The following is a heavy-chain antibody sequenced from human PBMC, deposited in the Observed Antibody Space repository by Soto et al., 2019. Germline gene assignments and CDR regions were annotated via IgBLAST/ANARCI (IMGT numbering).Heavy chain of an antibody. Sequence: QVPLVQSGAEVKKPGSSVKVSCKASGGTFSSYSINWVRQAPGQGLEWMGEIIPIFGTANYAQKFQGRVTITADESTSTAYMELRSLRSEDTAVYYCARDVGRHSGGIDYWGPGTLVNVSS. V-gene: IGHV1-69*01. CDR1: GGTFSSYS. CDR2: IIPIFGTA. CDR3: ARDVGRHSGGIDY. D-gene: IGHD1-26*01. J-gene: IGHJ4*02.